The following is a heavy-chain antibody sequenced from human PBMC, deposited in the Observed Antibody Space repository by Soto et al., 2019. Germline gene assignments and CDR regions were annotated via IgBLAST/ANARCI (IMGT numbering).Heavy chain of an antibody. J-gene: IGHJ4*02. V-gene: IGHV3-49*03. Sequence: GGSLRLSCTASGFTFGDYAMSWFRQAPGKGLEWVGFIRSKAYGGTTEYAASVKGRFTISRDDSKSIAYLQMNSLKTEDTAVYYCTRALCGGDCYSIKPFDYWGQGTLVTVSS. D-gene: IGHD2-21*01. CDR2: IRSKAYGGTT. CDR3: TRALCGGDCYSIKPFDY. CDR1: GFTFGDYA.